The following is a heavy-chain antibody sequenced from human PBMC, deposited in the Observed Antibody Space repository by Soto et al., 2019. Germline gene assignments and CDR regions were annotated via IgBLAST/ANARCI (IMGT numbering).Heavy chain of an antibody. Sequence: GASVKVSCKASGYTFTGYYMHWVRQAPGQGLEWMGWINPNSGGTNYAQKFQGRVTMTRDTSISTAYLELSSLSSDDTALYYCAREASAVVSLDYWGQGTLVTVSS. CDR3: AREASAVVSLDY. V-gene: IGHV1-2*02. CDR2: INPNSGGT. D-gene: IGHD2-15*01. CDR1: GYTFTGYY. J-gene: IGHJ4*02.